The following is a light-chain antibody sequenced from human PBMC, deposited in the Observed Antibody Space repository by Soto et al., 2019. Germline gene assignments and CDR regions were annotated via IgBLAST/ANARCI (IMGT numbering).Light chain of an antibody. V-gene: IGLV1-40*01. Sequence: QSVLTQPPSVSGAPGQRVTISCTGSSSNIGAGYDVHWYQQLPGTAPKLLIYGNSNRPSGVPDRFSGSKFGTSASLAITGLQAEDEADYYCQSYDSSLSGSTVFGGVTKVTVL. CDR2: GNS. CDR3: QSYDSSLSGSTV. CDR1: SSNIGAGYD. J-gene: IGLJ2*01.